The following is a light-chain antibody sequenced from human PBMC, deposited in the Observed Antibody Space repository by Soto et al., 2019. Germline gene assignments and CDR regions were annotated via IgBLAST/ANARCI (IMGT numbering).Light chain of an antibody. CDR2: GAS. CDR3: QPYNNWPLT. J-gene: IGKJ4*01. V-gene: IGKV3D-15*01. Sequence: EIVLTQSPGTLSLSQGERATLSCRASQSVSNNYLAWYQQKPGQAPRLLIYGASNRATGIPARFSGSRSGPEFTLTINCLQSEDFAIYYCQPYNNWPLTFGGGTKVDNK. CDR1: QSVSNN.